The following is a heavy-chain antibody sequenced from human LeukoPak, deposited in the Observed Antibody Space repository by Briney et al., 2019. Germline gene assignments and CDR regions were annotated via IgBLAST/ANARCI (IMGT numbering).Heavy chain of an antibody. D-gene: IGHD3-10*01. J-gene: IGHJ5*02. CDR3: ARGYYGSGSYSVRWFDP. CDR1: GVSISSYY. V-gene: IGHV4-59*01. CDR2: IYYSGST. Sequence: SETLSLTCTVSGVSISSYYWSWIRQPPGKGLEWIGYIYYSGSTNYNPSLKSRVTISVDTSKNQFSLKLSSVTAADTAVYYCARGYYGSGSYSVRWFDPWGQGTLVTVSS.